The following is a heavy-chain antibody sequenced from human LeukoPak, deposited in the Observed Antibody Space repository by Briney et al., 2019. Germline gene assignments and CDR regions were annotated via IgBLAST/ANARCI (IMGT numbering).Heavy chain of an antibody. CDR1: GGTFSSYA. CDR3: ARDRKYSGSRAFDI. CDR2: IIPIFGTA. J-gene: IGHJ3*02. V-gene: IGHV1-69*05. Sequence: GASVKVSCKASGGTFSSYAISWVRQAPGQGLEWMGGIIPIFGTANYAQKFQGRVTITTDESTSTAYMELSSLRSEDTAVYYCARDRKYSGSRAFDIWGQGTMVTVSS. D-gene: IGHD5-12*01.